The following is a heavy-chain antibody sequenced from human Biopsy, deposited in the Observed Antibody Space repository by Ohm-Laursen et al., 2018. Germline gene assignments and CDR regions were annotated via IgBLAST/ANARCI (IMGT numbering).Heavy chain of an antibody. CDR2: ISGYNGNT. Sequence: GASVTVSCKASGYTYTSYGISWVRQAPGHGPGWMGWISGYNGNTVYPQNHQGRVTLTTDTSTSTAYMELRSLRSDDTAIYYCTRDRHYASGSYAGMDVWGQGTTVTVSS. J-gene: IGHJ6*02. D-gene: IGHD3-10*01. CDR1: GYTYTSYG. CDR3: TRDRHYASGSYAGMDV. V-gene: IGHV1-18*01.